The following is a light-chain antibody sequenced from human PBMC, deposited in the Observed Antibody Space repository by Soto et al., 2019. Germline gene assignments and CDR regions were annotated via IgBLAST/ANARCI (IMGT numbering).Light chain of an antibody. J-gene: IGLJ2*01. CDR3: CSYAASAI. CDR2: DVT. Sequence: QSVLTQPRSVSGSPGQAVTISCTGTSSDVGGYNYVSWYQQHPGKAPKLMIYDVTKRPSGVPDRFSGSKSGNTASLTISGLQAEDEADYFCCSYAASAIFGGGTKFTVL. V-gene: IGLV2-11*01. CDR1: SSDVGGYNY.